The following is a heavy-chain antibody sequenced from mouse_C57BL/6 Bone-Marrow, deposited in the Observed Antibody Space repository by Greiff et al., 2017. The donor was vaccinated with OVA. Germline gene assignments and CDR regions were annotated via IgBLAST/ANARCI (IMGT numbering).Heavy chain of an antibody. Sequence: EVQLVESGGGFVKPGGSLKLSCAASGFTFSSYAMSWVRQTPEKRLEWVATISDGGSYTYYPDNVKGRFTISRDNAKNNLYLQMSHLKSEDTAMYYCARDPDGSSLFDYWGQGTTLTVSS. CDR2: ISDGGSYT. D-gene: IGHD1-1*01. V-gene: IGHV5-4*01. CDR3: ARDPDGSSLFDY. J-gene: IGHJ2*01. CDR1: GFTFSSYA.